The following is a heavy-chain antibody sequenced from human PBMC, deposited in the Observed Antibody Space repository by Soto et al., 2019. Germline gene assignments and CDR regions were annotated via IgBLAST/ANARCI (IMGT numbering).Heavy chain of an antibody. CDR3: EREPHDYELT. J-gene: IGHJ4*02. V-gene: IGHV1-3*01. Sequence: WASVKVSCKASGYTFTNYAMHWVRQAPGQRLEWMGWINAGNGNTKYSQMFQGRVTITRDTSASTAYMELSSLRSEDTAVYYCEREPHDYELTWCQGPLVTVSS. CDR1: GYTFTNYA. D-gene: IGHD3-22*01. CDR2: INAGNGNT.